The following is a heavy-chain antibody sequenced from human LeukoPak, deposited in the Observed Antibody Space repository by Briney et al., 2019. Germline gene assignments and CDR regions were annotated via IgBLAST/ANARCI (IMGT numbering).Heavy chain of an antibody. J-gene: IGHJ4*02. CDR1: GFTFSSYS. CDR2: ISSSSSYI. CDR3: AKVYYYDSSGNYYFDY. D-gene: IGHD3-22*01. V-gene: IGHV3-21*01. Sequence: PGGSLRLSCAASGFTFSSYSMNWVRQAPGKGLEWVSSISSSSSYIYYADSVKGRFTISIDNAKNSLYLQMNSLRAEDTAVYYCAKVYYYDSSGNYYFDYWGQGTLVTVSS.